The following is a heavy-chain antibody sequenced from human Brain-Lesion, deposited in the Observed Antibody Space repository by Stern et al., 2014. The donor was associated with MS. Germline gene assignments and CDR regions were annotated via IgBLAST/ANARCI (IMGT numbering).Heavy chain of an antibody. CDR1: GGSISSGSFY. CDR2: IYAIGTT. Sequence: MQLVESGPGLVKPSQTLSLTCIVSGGSISSGSFYWNWIRRPAGRGLEWIGRIYAIGTTNYTPSLKSRVPISEDPSKSRFSLKLISIPAADTAIYYCARETGGYTYGDTDFFDYWGQGALVTVSS. CDR3: ARETGGYTYGDTDFFDY. V-gene: IGHV4-61*02. D-gene: IGHD5-12*01. J-gene: IGHJ4*02.